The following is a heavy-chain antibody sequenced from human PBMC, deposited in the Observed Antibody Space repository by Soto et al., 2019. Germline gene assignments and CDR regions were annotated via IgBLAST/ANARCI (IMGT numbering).Heavy chain of an antibody. J-gene: IGHJ4*02. V-gene: IGHV1-69*12. D-gene: IGHD3-22*01. CDR3: ARGYYYDSSGPIDY. CDR2: IIPIFGTA. Sequence: QVQLVQSGAEVKKPGSSVKVSCKASGGTFSSYAISWVRQAPGQGLEWMGGIIPIFGTANYAQKFQGRVTITADETTSTAYMELRSLRSEDKAVYYCARGYYYDSSGPIDYWGQGTLVTVSS. CDR1: GGTFSSYA.